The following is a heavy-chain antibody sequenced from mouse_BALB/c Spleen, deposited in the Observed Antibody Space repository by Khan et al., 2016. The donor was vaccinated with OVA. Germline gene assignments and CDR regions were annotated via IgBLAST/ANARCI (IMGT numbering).Heavy chain of an antibody. V-gene: IGHV1S41*01. J-gene: IGHJ4*01. CDR1: GYTFTSYW. D-gene: IGHD1-1*01. CDR3: ARENYYGRTYCAMDY. CDR2: IGPGSGST. Sequence: DLVKPGASVKLSCKASGYTFTSYWINWIKQRPRQGLEWIGRIGPGSGSTYYNEVFKGKATLTVDTSSSTAYIQLSSLSSEDSAVYFCARENYYGRTYCAMDYWGQGTSVTVSS.